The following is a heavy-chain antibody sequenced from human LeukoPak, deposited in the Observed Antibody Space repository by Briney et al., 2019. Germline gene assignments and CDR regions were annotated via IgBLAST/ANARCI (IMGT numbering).Heavy chain of an antibody. CDR2: IYTSGST. Sequence: SETLSLTCTVSGGSISSYYWSWIRQPAGKGLEWIGRIYTSGSTNYNPSLKSRVTISVDTSKNQFSLKLSSVTAADTAVYYCAGGLGEEVTVDYWGEGTLVTVSS. CDR3: AGGLGEEVTVDY. J-gene: IGHJ4*02. V-gene: IGHV4-4*07. CDR1: GGSISSYY. D-gene: IGHD3-16*01.